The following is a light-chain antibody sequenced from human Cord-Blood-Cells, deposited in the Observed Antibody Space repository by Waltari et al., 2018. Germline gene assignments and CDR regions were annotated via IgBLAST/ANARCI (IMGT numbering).Light chain of an antibody. J-gene: IGKJ1*01. CDR3: LQDYNYPPT. CDR2: AAS. V-gene: IGKV1-6*01. CDR1: QGIRND. Sequence: AIQMTQSPSSLSASVGDRVTITCRASQGIRNDLGCYQQKPGKAPKLLLYAASSLQSVVPSRFSGSGSGTDFTLTISSLQPEDFATYFCLQDYNYPPTFGQGTKVEIK.